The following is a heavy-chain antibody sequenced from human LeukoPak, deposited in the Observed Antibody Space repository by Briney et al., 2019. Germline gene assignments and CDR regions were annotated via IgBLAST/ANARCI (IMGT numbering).Heavy chain of an antibody. J-gene: IGHJ4*02. D-gene: IGHD3-10*01. CDR1: GFTFSSYR. V-gene: IGHV3-48*01. CDR2: ISSSSSTI. Sequence: GGSLRLSCAASGFTFSSYRMNWVRQAPGKGLEWVSYISSSSSTIYYADSVKGRFTISRDNAKNSLYLQMNSLRAEDTAVYYCAREPLWFGSDYWGQGTLVTVSS. CDR3: AREPLWFGSDY.